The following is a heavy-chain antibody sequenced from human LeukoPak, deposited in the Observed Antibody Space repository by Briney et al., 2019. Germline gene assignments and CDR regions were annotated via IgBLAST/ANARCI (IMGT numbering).Heavy chain of an antibody. CDR3: ARLGIGQWYFDL. D-gene: IGHD7-27*01. J-gene: IGHJ2*01. Sequence: PSETLSLTCTVSGGSVSGYYWSWIRQPPGKGLEWIGYIYYSGSTNYNPSLKSRVTISVDTSKNQFSLKLSSVTAADTAVYYCARLGIGQWYFDLWGRGTLVTVSS. CDR2: IYYSGST. CDR1: GGSVSGYY. V-gene: IGHV4-59*08.